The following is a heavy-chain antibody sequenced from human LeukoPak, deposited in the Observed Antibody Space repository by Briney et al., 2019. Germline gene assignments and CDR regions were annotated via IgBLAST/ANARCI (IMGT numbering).Heavy chain of an antibody. CDR3: ARDRYKPADFWSGYYRPGPYYYMDV. V-gene: IGHV1-46*01. Sequence: EASVKVSCKASGYTFTSYYMHWVRQAPGQGLEWMGIINPSGGSTSYAQKFQGRVTMTRDTSTSTVYMELSSLRSEDTAVYYCARDRYKPADFWSGYYRPGPYYYMDVWGKGTTVTVSS. J-gene: IGHJ6*03. D-gene: IGHD3-3*01. CDR1: GYTFTSYY. CDR2: INPSGGST.